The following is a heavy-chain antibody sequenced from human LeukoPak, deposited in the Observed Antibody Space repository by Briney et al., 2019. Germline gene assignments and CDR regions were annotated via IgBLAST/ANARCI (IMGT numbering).Heavy chain of an antibody. V-gene: IGHV1-69*04. D-gene: IGHD1-26*01. CDR2: IIPILGIA. Sequence: ASVKVSCKASGGTFSSYAISWVRQAPGQGLEWMGRIIPILGIANYAQKFQGRVTITADKSTSTAYMELSSLRSEDTAVYYCAREANPNAFDIWGQGTMVTVSS. J-gene: IGHJ3*02. CDR3: AREANPNAFDI. CDR1: GGTFSSYA.